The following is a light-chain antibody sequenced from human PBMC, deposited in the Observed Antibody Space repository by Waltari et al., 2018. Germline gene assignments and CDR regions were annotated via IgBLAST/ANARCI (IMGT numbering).Light chain of an antibody. V-gene: IGKV3-20*01. CDR3: QQYRSSPVMYT. Sequence: EFVLTQSPGTLSLSPGERVTLSCRASHSVASDYLAWYQQKRGQAPRLLIYGTSNRVTGIPDRFSGSGSGTDFTLTISRLEPEDFAVHYCQQYRSSPVMYTFGQGTKLEIK. CDR2: GTS. J-gene: IGKJ2*01. CDR1: HSVASDY.